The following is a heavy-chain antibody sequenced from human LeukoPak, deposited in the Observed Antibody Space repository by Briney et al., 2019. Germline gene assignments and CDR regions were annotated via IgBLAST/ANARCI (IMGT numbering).Heavy chain of an antibody. CDR3: ARGYAYYYYYMDV. CDR2: IYYSGST. V-gene: IGHV4-59*01. Sequence: SETLSLTCTVSGGSISSYYRSWIRQPPGKGLEWIGYIYYSGSTNYNPSLKSRVTISVDTSKNQFSLKLSSVTAADTAVYYCARGYAYYYYYMDVWGKGTTVTVSS. J-gene: IGHJ6*03. CDR1: GGSISSYY. D-gene: IGHD5-12*01.